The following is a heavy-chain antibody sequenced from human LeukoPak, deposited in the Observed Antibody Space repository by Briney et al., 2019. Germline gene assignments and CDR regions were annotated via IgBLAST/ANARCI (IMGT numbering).Heavy chain of an antibody. D-gene: IGHD1-26*01. Sequence: GGSLSLSCTASGFTFTTDGMHWVRQAPGKGLEWVALIYYDGSNEIYADSVKGRFIISRDDSKDTLYLQMNSLRDDDTGVYYCARAAPRAEVFDRGQGTLVTVSS. CDR2: IYYDGSNE. CDR1: GFTFTTDG. CDR3: ARAAPRAEVFD. J-gene: IGHJ4*02. V-gene: IGHV3-33*01.